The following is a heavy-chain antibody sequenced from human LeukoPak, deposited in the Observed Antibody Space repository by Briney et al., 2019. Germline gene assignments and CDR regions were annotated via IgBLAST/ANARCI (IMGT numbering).Heavy chain of an antibody. CDR3: ARDLRTVYSRENFSWFDP. Sequence: SETLSLTCAVYGGSFSGYYWSWIRQPPGKGLEWIGEINHSGSTNYNPSLKNRVTISVDTSKNQFSLKLTSVTAADTAVYYCARDLRTVYSRENFSWFDPWGPGTLVTVSS. D-gene: IGHD6-13*01. J-gene: IGHJ5*02. V-gene: IGHV4-34*01. CDR2: INHSGST. CDR1: GGSFSGYY.